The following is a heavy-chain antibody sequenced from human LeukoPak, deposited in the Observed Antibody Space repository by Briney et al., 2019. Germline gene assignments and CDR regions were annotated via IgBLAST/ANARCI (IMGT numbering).Heavy chain of an antibody. CDR3: ARRRLRTYLDY. Sequence: PSETLSLTCAVYGGSFSGYYWSWIRQPPGKGLEWIGEINHSGSTNYNPSLKSRVTISVDTSKNQFSLKLSSVTAADTAVYYCARRRLRTYLDYWGQGTLVTVSS. J-gene: IGHJ4*02. V-gene: IGHV4-34*01. D-gene: IGHD4-17*01. CDR2: INHSGST. CDR1: GGSFSGYY.